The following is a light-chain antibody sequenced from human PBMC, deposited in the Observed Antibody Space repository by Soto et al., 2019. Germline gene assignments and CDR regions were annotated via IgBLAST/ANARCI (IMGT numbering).Light chain of an antibody. V-gene: IGKV1-33*01. CDR1: QDISNY. CDR2: DGS. J-gene: IGKJ5*01. CDR3: QQYDNLLIT. Sequence: DIPMTQSPSSLSASVGVRVTITCQASQDISNYLNCYQQKPGKAPKLLIYDGSNLETGVPSRFSGSGSGTDFTFTISSQQPEDIAKYYCQQYDNLLITFGQGTRLEIK.